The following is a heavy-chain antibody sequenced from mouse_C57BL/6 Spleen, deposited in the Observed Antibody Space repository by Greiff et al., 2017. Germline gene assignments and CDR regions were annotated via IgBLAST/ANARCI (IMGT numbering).Heavy chain of an antibody. V-gene: IGHV5-17*01. CDR3: ARNGNPLFDY. Sequence: EVKLVESGGGLVKPGGSLKLSCAASGFTFSVYGMHWVRQAPEKGLEWVAYISSGSSTIYYADTVKGRFTISRDNAKNTLFLQMTSLRSEDTAMYYCARNGNPLFDYWGQGTTLTVSS. CDR1: GFTFSVYG. D-gene: IGHD2-1*01. J-gene: IGHJ2*01. CDR2: ISSGSSTI.